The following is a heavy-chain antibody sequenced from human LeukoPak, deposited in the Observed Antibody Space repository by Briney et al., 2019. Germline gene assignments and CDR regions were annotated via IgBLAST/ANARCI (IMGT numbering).Heavy chain of an antibody. D-gene: IGHD3-10*01. CDR3: ARDLSSPNLWFGEATFDY. CDR1: GDSVSSNSAA. V-gene: IGHV6-1*01. J-gene: IGHJ4*02. CDR2: TYYRSKWYN. Sequence: SQTLSLTCAISGDSVSSNSAAWNWIRQPTSRGLEWLGRTYYRSKWYNDYTVSVKSRITINPDTSKNQFSLQLNSVTPEDTAVYYCARDLSSPNLWFGEATFDYWGQGTLVTVSS.